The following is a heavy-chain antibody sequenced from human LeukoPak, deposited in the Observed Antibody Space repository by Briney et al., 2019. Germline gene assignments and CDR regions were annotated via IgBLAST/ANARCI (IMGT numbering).Heavy chain of an antibody. J-gene: IGHJ4*02. CDR3: ARPRYGSGSYNY. CDR1: GGSISSYY. V-gene: IGHV4-39*07. Sequence: SETLSLTCTVSGGSISSYYWGWIRQPPGKGLEWIGSIYYSGSTYYNPSLKSRVTISIDTSKNQFSLKLSSVTAADTAVYYCARPRYGSGSYNYWGQGTLVTVSS. CDR2: IYYSGST. D-gene: IGHD3-10*01.